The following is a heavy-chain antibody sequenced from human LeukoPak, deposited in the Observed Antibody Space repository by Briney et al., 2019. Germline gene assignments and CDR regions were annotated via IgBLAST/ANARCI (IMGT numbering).Heavy chain of an antibody. D-gene: IGHD6-19*01. CDR3: ARQVVAVAGTGYFDY. V-gene: IGHV4-39*01. Sequence: SETLSLTCTVSGGSIRSSSYYWGWIRQPPGKGLEWSGRVYYSGSTYYNASLKSRGTISVDTSKNQFSLKLNSVTAADTAVYFCARQVVAVAGTGYFDYWGQGTLVTVSS. J-gene: IGHJ4*02. CDR2: VYYSGST. CDR1: GGSIRSSSYY.